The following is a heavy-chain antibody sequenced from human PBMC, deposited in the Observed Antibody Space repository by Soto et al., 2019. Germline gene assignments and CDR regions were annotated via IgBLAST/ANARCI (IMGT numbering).Heavy chain of an antibody. CDR1: GGSISSYY. V-gene: IGHV4-4*07. D-gene: IGHD1-26*01. J-gene: IGHJ4*02. CDR2: IYTSGST. CDR3: EREGATTVGDY. Sequence: SKTLSLTCTVSGGSISSYYWSWIRQPAGKGLEWIGRIYTSGSTNYNPSLKIRVTMSVDTSKNQFSLKLSSVTAADTAVYYCEREGATTVGDYWGQGTLVTVSS.